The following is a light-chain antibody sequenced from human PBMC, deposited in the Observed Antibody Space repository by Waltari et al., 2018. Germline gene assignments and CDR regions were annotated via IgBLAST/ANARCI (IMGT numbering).Light chain of an antibody. CDR3: SSYITTNTLEL. CDR1: SSDVGSYNY. V-gene: IGLV2-14*03. CDR2: DVS. Sequence: QSALTQPASVSGSPGQSITTSCTGTSSDVGSYNYVPWYQHHPGKAPKLMIYDVSYRPSGVSNRFSGSKSGNTASLTISGLQAEDEADYYCSSYITTNTLELFGGGTSLTVL. J-gene: IGLJ2*01.